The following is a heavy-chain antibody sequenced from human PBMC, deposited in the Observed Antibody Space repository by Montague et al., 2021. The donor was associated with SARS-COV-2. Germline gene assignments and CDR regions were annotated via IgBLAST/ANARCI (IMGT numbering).Heavy chain of an antibody. V-gene: IGHV4-39*01. Sequence: SETLSLTCTVSGGSISSSTYYWGWIRQPPGKGLEWIGSMYYSGSTYYNPSLKSRVTISVDTSKKQFSLKLSSVTAADTAVYYRARQPRNYYDSGGYWALGDYWGQGTLVTVSS. CDR1: GGSISSSTYY. CDR3: ARQPRNYYDSGGYWALGDY. CDR2: MYYSGST. J-gene: IGHJ4*02. D-gene: IGHD3-10*01.